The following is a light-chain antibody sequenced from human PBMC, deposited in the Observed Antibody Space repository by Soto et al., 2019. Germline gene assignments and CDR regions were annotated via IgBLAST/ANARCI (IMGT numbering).Light chain of an antibody. CDR3: QQYNNWPPWT. CDR2: GAS. J-gene: IGKJ1*01. Sequence: EIVMTQSPATLSVSPGERATLSCRASQSVSSNLAWYQHKPGQAPRLLIYGASTRVTGIPARFSGSGSGTEFTLTITSLQSEAFAVYYCQQYNNWPPWTFGQGTKVESK. V-gene: IGKV3-15*01. CDR1: QSVSSN.